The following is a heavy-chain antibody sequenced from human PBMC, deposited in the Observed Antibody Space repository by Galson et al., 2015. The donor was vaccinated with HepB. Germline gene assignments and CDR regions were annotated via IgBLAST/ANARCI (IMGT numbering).Heavy chain of an antibody. V-gene: IGHV3-11*06. CDR1: GFTFSDYY. J-gene: IGHJ4*02. CDR3: ASAPNYDLLSGYLDY. Sequence: LRLSCAASGFTFSDYYMSWIRQAPGKGLEWISYITSSGSYANYADSVKGRFTISRDNAKNSLYLQMNSLRAEDTAVYFCASAPNYDLLSGYLDYWGQGTLVTVSS. D-gene: IGHD3-9*01. CDR2: ITSSGSYA.